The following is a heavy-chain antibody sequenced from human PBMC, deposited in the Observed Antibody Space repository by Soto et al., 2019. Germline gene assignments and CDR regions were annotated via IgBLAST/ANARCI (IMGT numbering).Heavy chain of an antibody. CDR1: GYTFTSYG. CDR2: ISAYNGNT. J-gene: IGHJ5*02. Sequence: AAVKVSCKASGYTFTSYGISWVRQAPGQGLEWMGWISAYNGNTNYAQKLQGRVTMTTDTSTSTAYMELRSLRSDDTAVYYCARDSCRYGDYCPWGQGTLVTVSS. CDR3: ARDSCRYGDYCP. V-gene: IGHV1-18*01. D-gene: IGHD4-17*01.